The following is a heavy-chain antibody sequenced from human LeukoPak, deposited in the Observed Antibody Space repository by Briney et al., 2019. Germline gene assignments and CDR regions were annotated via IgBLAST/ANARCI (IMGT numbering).Heavy chain of an antibody. CDR3: VRESEYYFDHSASFDY. D-gene: IGHD3-22*01. CDR1: GFTFTAYL. Sequence: GRSLRLSCAASGFTFTAYLIHWVRQAPGKGLEWVAVMSSDGNAMFYADSVKGRFTISRDNSKNTLYLQMNSLKAEDTAVYYCVRESEYYFDHSASFDYWGQGTLVTVSS. J-gene: IGHJ4*02. V-gene: IGHV3-30-3*01. CDR2: MSSDGNAM.